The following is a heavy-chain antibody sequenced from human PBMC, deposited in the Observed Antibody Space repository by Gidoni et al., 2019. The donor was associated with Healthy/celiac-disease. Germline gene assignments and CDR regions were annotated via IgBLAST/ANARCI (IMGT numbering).Heavy chain of an antibody. J-gene: IGHJ4*02. D-gene: IGHD2-2*01. CDR1: GFTFSSYA. CDR3: AKTAPAAMFSGVFDY. Sequence: SGFTFSSYAMSWVRQAPGKGLEWVSAISGSGGSTYYADSVKGRFTISRDNSKNTLYLQMNSLRAEDTAVYYCAKTAPAAMFSGVFDYWGQGTLVTVSS. CDR2: ISGSGGST. V-gene: IGHV3-23*01.